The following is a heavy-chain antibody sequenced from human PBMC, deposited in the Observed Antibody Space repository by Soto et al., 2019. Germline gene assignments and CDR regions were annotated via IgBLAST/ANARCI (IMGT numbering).Heavy chain of an antibody. CDR3: ARVWGGAFDF. D-gene: IGHD3-10*01. J-gene: IGHJ3*01. CDR2: IYYSGST. Sequence: SETLSLTCTVSGGSISSGGYYWSWIRQHPGKGLEWIGYIYYSGSTNYNPSLKSRVTISVDTSKNQFSLKLSSVTAADTAVYYCARVWGGAFDFWGQGTMVTVSS. CDR1: GGSISSGGYY. V-gene: IGHV4-61*08.